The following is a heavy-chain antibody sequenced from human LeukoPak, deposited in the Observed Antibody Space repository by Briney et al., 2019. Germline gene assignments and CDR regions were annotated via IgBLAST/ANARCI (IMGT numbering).Heavy chain of an antibody. J-gene: IGHJ4*02. CDR1: GFNFGDSA. D-gene: IGHD6-13*01. CDR3: ARELAAAGTGIDY. CDR2: ISFNGRNT. Sequence: GGSLRLSCAASGFNFGDSAMSWVRQTPRKGLEWVSLISFNGRNTYYGDSVKGRFTISRDNAKNTLYLQMNSLRAEDTAVYYCARELAAAGTGIDYWGQGTLVTVSS. V-gene: IGHV3-23*01.